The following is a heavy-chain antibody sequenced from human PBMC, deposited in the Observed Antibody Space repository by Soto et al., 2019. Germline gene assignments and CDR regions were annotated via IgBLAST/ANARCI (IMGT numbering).Heavy chain of an antibody. CDR1: GFTFSSYG. CDR3: ARERVVPAAIPGAIYYYYYGMDV. V-gene: IGHV3-33*01. D-gene: IGHD2-2*01. J-gene: IGHJ6*02. CDR2: IWYDGSNK. Sequence: PGGSLRLSCAASGFTFSSYGMHWVRQAPGKGLEWVAVIWYDGSNKYYADSVKGRFTISRDNSKNTLYLQMNSLRAEDTAVYYCARERVVPAAIPGAIYYYYYGMDVWGQGTTVTVSS.